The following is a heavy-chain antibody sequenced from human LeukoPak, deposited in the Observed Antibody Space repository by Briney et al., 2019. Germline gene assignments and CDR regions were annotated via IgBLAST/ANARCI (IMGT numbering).Heavy chain of an antibody. V-gene: IGHV3-48*01. CDR1: GFNFIDYS. D-gene: IGHD5-12*01. CDR2: IGISSGNT. J-gene: IGHJ4*01. Sequence: GGSLRLSCAASGFNFIDYSMNWVRQAPGKGLEWISYIGISSGNTKYADSVKGRFTISRDKARNSLYLQMNSLRVEDTAVYYCTRDHRYAFDNWGHGTLVTVSS. CDR3: TRDHRYAFDN.